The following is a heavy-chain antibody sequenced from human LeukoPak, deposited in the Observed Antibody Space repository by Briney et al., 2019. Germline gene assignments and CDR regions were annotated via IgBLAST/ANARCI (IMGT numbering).Heavy chain of an antibody. CDR2: INHSGST. J-gene: IGHJ2*01. CDR3: ARGSRWYSSTNWYFDL. D-gene: IGHD6-13*01. V-gene: IGHV4-34*01. Sequence: SETLSLTCAVYVGSFSGYYWSWIRQPPGKGLEWIGEINHSGSTNYNPSLKSRVTISVDTSKNQFSLKLSSVTAADTAVYYCARGSRWYSSTNWYFDLWGRGTLVTVSS. CDR1: VGSFSGYY.